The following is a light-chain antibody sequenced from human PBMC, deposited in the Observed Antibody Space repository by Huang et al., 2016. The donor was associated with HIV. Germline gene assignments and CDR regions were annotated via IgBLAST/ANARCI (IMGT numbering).Light chain of an antibody. V-gene: IGKV3D-20*01. CDR3: QQYGSSPIT. Sequence: EIVLTQSPATLSLSPGERATLSCGASQSVSSSYLAWYQQKPGLAPRLLIYEASSRATGIPDRFSGSGSVTDFTLTISRLEPEDFAVYYCQQYGSSPITFGQGTRLEI. CDR1: QSVSSSY. CDR2: EAS. J-gene: IGKJ5*01.